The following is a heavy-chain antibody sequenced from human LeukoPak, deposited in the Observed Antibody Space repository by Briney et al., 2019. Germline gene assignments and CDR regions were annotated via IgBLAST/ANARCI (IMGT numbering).Heavy chain of an antibody. V-gene: IGHV3-23*01. CDR2: IPASGGNT. CDR1: GFTFSTFG. Sequence: GGSLRLSCAASGFTFSTFGMRWVRQAPGKGLEWVSTIPASGGNTYYADSVRGRFTISRDNSKNTLYLQINSLTAKDTAIYYCVRYLSGWYYFDWWGQGTLVTVSS. J-gene: IGHJ4*02. D-gene: IGHD6-19*01. CDR3: VRYLSGWYYFDW.